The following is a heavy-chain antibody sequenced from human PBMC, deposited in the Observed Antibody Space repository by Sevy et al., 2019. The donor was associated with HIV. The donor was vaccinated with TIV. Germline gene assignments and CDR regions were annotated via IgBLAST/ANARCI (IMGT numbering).Heavy chain of an antibody. CDR3: AKDMILVVGEALDI. D-gene: IGHD2-8*02. CDR2: ISGSGGET. Sequence: GGSLRLSCEASEVTFSNYAMSWVRQGPGKGLEWVSSISGSGGETYYAESVKGRFTISRDKLKNMLYLQMNSLRAEDTAVYYCAKDMILVVGEALDILGQGTMVTVSS. J-gene: IGHJ3*02. CDR1: EVTFSNYA. V-gene: IGHV3-23*01.